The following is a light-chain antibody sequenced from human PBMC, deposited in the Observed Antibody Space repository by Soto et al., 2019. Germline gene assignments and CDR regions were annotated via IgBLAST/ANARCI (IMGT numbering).Light chain of an antibody. J-gene: IGLJ2*01. CDR1: SSDVGGNNY. Sequence: QSVLTQPPSASGSPGQSVAISCTGTSSDVGGNNYVSWYQQHPGKAPKLMVYVVTKRPSGVPDRFSGSKSGNTASLTVSGLQAEDEADYYCSSYAGSNNVIFGGGTKLTVL. CDR3: SSYAGSNNVI. V-gene: IGLV2-8*01. CDR2: VVT.